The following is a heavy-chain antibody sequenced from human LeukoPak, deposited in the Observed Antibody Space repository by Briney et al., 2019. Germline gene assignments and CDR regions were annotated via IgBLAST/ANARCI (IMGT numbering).Heavy chain of an antibody. Sequence: SVKVSCKASGGTFSSYAISWVRQAPGQGLEWMGRIIPIFGTANYAQKFQGRVTITTDESTRTAYMELSSLRCEDTAVYYCARDRLWFGEPYYFDYWGQGTLVTVSS. J-gene: IGHJ4*02. V-gene: IGHV1-69*05. CDR3: ARDRLWFGEPYYFDY. D-gene: IGHD3-10*01. CDR2: IIPIFGTA. CDR1: GGTFSSYA.